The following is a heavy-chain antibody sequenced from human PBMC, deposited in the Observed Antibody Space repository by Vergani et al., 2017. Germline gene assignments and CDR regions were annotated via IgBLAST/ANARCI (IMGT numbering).Heavy chain of an antibody. V-gene: IGHV3-33*01. CDR1: GFTFSSYG. CDR2: IWYDGSNK. Sequence: QVQLVESGGGVVQPGRSLRLSCAASGFTFSSYGMHWVRQAPGKGLEWVAVIWYDGSNKYYEDSVKGRFTISRDNSKNTLYLQMNSLRAEDTAVYYCARGRTYNYYDSSGYYYVRGYFDYWGQGTLVTVSS. D-gene: IGHD3-22*01. J-gene: IGHJ4*02. CDR3: ARGRTYNYYDSSGYYYVRGYFDY.